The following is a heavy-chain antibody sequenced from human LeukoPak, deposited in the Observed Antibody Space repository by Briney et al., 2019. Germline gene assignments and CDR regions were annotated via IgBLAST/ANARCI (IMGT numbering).Heavy chain of an antibody. CDR3: ATIKRGIVGGSDAFDI. J-gene: IGHJ3*02. D-gene: IGHD1-26*01. CDR2: TWYSSKWYN. Sequence: SQTLSLTCAISGDSVSSNSAVWLWLRQSPSRGLEWLGRTWYSSKWYNEYAGSVKSRISIKPDTSKNQFSLQLNSVTPEDTAVYYCATIKRGIVGGSDAFDIWGQGTVVTVSS. V-gene: IGHV6-1*01. CDR1: GDSVSSNSAV.